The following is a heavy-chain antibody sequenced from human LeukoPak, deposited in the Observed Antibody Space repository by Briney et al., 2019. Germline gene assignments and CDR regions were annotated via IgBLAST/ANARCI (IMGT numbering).Heavy chain of an antibody. D-gene: IGHD2-21*02. Sequence: ASVKVSCKASGYTFTGYYMHWVRQAPGQGLEWMGWINPNSGGTNYAQKFQGRVTMTRDTSISTAYMELSRLRSDDTAVYYCARDLQPYCGGDCPRWFDPWGQGTLVTVS. V-gene: IGHV1-2*02. CDR2: INPNSGGT. J-gene: IGHJ5*02. CDR1: GYTFTGYY. CDR3: ARDLQPYCGGDCPRWFDP.